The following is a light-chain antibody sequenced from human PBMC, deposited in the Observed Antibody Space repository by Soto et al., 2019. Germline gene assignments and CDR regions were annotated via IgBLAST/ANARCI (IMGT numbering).Light chain of an antibody. V-gene: IGLV2-23*02. Sequence: QSALTQPASVSGSPGQSIAISCTGTSTDVRAYNLVSWYQQHPGKAPKLIIYEVSKRPSGVSIRFSGSKSGNTASLTISGLQAEDEADYYCCSFVNYGTFVIFGGGTKLTVL. CDR1: STDVRAYNL. J-gene: IGLJ2*01. CDR2: EVS. CDR3: CSFVNYGTFVI.